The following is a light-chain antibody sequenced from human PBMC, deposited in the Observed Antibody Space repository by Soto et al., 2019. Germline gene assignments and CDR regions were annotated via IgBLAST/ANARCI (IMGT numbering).Light chain of an antibody. CDR1: SSDVGAFNY. V-gene: IGLV2-8*01. CDR2: EIN. J-gene: IGLJ1*01. CDR3: SSYAGSNIYV. Sequence: QSVLTQPPSASGSPGQSVTITCTGTSSDVGAFNYVSWYQQHPGKAPKLIIFEINKRPSGVPDRFSGSKSGNTASLTVSGLQAEDEAEYYCSSYAGSNIYVFGGGTKVIV.